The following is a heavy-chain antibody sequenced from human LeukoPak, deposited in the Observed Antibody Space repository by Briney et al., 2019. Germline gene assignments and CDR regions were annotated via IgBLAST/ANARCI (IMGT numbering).Heavy chain of an antibody. CDR2: INPSGGST. D-gene: IGHD3-10*01. CDR1: GYIFANYY. J-gene: IGHJ4*02. CDR3: ARDHGSAYYRAPRH. V-gene: IGHV1-46*01. Sequence: ASVKVSCKASGYIFANYYMHWVRQAPGQGLEWMGTINPSGGSTTYAQKFQGRVTMTRDTSTSTVYMELSSLRSEDTAVYYCARDHGSAYYRAPRHWGQGTLVTVSS.